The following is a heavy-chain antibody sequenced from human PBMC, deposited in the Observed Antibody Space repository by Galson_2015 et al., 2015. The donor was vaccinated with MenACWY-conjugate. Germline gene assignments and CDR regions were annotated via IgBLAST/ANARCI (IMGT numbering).Heavy chain of an antibody. CDR1: GFSLSNARMG. J-gene: IGHJ4*02. D-gene: IGHD3-22*01. Sequence: PALVKPTQTLTLTCTVSGFSLSNARMGVSWIRQPPGKALEWLAHIFSNDEKSYSTSLKSRLTISKDTSKSQVVLTMTNMDPVDTATYYCARMRHYYDSSGYYYVFDYWGQGTLVTVSS. V-gene: IGHV2-26*01. CDR2: IFSNDEK. CDR3: ARMRHYYDSSGYYYVFDY.